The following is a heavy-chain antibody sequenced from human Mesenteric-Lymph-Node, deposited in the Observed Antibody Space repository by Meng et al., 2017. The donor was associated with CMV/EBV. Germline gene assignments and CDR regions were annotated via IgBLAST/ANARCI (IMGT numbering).Heavy chain of an antibody. CDR2: IHYSGRT. J-gene: IGHJ4*02. CDR3: ASGALLDF. Sequence: LSLTCTVFDGSVSSGGYYWTWIRQHPGKGLEWIGYIHYSGRTYYNPSLKSRLTISADTSKNQFSLRLGSVTAADTAVYYCASGALLDFWGQGTLVTVSS. CDR1: DGSVSSGGYY. V-gene: IGHV4-31*03.